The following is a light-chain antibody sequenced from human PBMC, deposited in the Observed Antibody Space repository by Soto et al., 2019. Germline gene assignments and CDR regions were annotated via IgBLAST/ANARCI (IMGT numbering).Light chain of an antibody. V-gene: IGKV1-5*03. CDR2: KAS. Sequence: DIQMTQSPSTLSGSVGDRVTITCRASQTISSWLAWYQQKSGKAPKLLIYKASTLKSGVPSRFSGSGSGTEFTLTISSLQPDDFATYYCQHYNSYSEAFGQGTQVDIK. CDR3: QHYNSYSEA. J-gene: IGKJ1*01. CDR1: QTISSW.